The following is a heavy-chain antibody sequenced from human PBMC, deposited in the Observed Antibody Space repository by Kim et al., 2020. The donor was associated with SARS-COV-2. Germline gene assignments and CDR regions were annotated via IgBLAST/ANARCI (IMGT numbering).Heavy chain of an antibody. J-gene: IGHJ6*02. D-gene: IGHD3-22*01. CDR1: GFTFSSYG. Sequence: GGSLRLSCAASGFTFSSYGMHWVRQAPGKGLEWVAVISYDGSNKYYADSVKGRFTISRDNSNNTLYLQMNSLRAEDTAVYYCAKGGYPNYYGMDVWGQGTTVTVSS. V-gene: IGHV3-30*18. CDR3: AKGGYPNYYGMDV. CDR2: ISYDGSNK.